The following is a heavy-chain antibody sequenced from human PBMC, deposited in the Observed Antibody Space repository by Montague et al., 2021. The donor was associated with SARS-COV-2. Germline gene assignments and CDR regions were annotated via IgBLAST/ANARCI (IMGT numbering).Heavy chain of an antibody. D-gene: IGHD3-3*01. CDR1: GYSVTSSY. J-gene: IGHJ5*01. Sequence: SETLFLTCTVSGYSVTSSYWSWIRQPPGKGLQWIGFISHSGITNYNSFFKSRVAISVNTSKNHFSLKLGSATAADTAVYYCARLSIGGPLIRWFDSWGQGTLVTVSS. V-gene: IGHV4-59*02. CDR2: ISHSGIT. CDR3: ARLSIGGPLIRWFDS.